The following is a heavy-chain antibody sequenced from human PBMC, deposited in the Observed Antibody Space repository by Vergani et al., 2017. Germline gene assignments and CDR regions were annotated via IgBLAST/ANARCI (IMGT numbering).Heavy chain of an antibody. V-gene: IGHV3-30-3*01. J-gene: IGHJ4*02. CDR1: GGTFSSYA. CDR2: ISYDGSNK. CDR3: ARDLEGGGGVVPRLRGLDY. D-gene: IGHD2-21*01. Sequence: QVQLVQSGAEVKKPGSSVKVSCKASGGTFSSYAMHWVRQAPGKGLEWVAVISYDGSNKYYADSVKGRFTISRDNSKNTLYLQMNSLRAEDTAVYYCARDLEGGGGVVPRLRGLDYWGQGTLVTVSS.